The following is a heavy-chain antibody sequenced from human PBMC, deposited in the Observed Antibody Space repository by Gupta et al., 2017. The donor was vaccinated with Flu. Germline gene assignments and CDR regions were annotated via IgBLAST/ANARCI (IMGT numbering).Heavy chain of an antibody. CDR3: AMVLEYSSCDY. J-gene: IGHJ4*02. V-gene: IGHV3-48*03. Sequence: EVQLVASGGGLVQPVGSLRLSCAASAFTFSSYEMNWVRQAPGKGLEWVSYISHSGTTIYDSEAVKGRCTISRDNGKNSRYLKMTSLRAEDTAVCCCAMVLEYSSCDYWWEGRLV. CDR1: AFTFSSYE. D-gene: IGHD6-13*01. CDR2: ISHSGTTI.